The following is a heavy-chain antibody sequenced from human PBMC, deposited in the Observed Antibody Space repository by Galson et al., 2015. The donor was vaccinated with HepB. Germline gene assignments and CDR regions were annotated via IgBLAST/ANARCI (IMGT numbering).Heavy chain of an antibody. Sequence: LSCAASGFTFSSYSMNWVRQAPGKGLEWVSYISSSSSTIYYADSVKGRFTISRDSAKNSLYLQMNSLRDEDTAVYYCATTPPLDSSGSPYYYYGMDVWGQGTTVTVSS. CDR2: ISSSSSTI. J-gene: IGHJ6*02. V-gene: IGHV3-48*02. CDR1: GFTFSSYS. CDR3: ATTPPLDSSGSPYYYYGMDV. D-gene: IGHD3-22*01.